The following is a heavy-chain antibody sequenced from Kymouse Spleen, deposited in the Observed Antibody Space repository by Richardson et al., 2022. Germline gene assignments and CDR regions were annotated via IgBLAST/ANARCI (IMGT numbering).Heavy chain of an antibody. CDR2: IYYSGST. V-gene: IGHV4-39*01. CDR1: GGSISSSSYY. CDR3: ARQEVRGVIITRFDP. D-gene: IGHD3-10*01. Sequence: QLQLQESGPGLVKPSETLSLTCTVSGGSISSSSYYWGWIRQPPGKGLEWIGSIYYSGSTYYNPSLKSRVTISVDTSKNQFSLKLSSVTAADTAVYYCARQEVRGVIITRFDPWGQGTLVTVSS. J-gene: IGHJ5*02.